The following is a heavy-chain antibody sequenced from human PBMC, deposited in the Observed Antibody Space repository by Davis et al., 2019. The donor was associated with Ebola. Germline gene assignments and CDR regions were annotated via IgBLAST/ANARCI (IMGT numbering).Heavy chain of an antibody. J-gene: IGHJ6*02. Sequence: SVKVSCKASGVTLSSYAISWVRQAPGQGLEWMGRIIPILGIANYAQKFQGRVTITADKSTSTAYMELSSLRSEDTAVYYCAREVYSSSWYSYYGMDVWGQGTTVTVSS. CDR1: GVTLSSYA. V-gene: IGHV1-69*04. CDR3: AREVYSSSWYSYYGMDV. D-gene: IGHD6-13*01. CDR2: IIPILGIA.